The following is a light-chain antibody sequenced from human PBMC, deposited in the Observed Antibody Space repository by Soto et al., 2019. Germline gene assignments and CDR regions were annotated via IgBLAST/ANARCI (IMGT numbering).Light chain of an antibody. Sequence: EIVMTQSPATLSVSPGERATLSCRASQSVGSDLAWYQQKPGQAPRLVIYDIFTRATGVPDRFSGSASGTDFTLTINRLEPEDFAVYYCQLYGISPHFGQGTRLEIK. CDR3: QLYGISPH. CDR2: DIF. CDR1: QSVGSD. V-gene: IGKV3D-15*01. J-gene: IGKJ5*01.